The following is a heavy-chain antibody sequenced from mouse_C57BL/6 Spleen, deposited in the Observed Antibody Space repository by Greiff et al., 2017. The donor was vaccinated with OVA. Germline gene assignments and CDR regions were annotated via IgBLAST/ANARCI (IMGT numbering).Heavy chain of an antibody. V-gene: IGHV1-80*01. D-gene: IGHD4-1*01. Sequence: VQLVESGAELVKPGASVKISCKASGYAFSSYWMNWVKQRPGKGLEWIGQIYPGDGDTNYNGKFKGKATLTADKSSSTAYMQLSSLTSEDSAVYFCARFESLTGAWFAYWGQGTLVTVSA. J-gene: IGHJ3*01. CDR1: GYAFSSYW. CDR2: IYPGDGDT. CDR3: ARFESLTGAWFAY.